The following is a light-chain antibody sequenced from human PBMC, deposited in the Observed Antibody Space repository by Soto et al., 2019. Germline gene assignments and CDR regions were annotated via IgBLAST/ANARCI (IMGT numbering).Light chain of an antibody. Sequence: IQLTQSPSPLSASVGDRVTISCRASQGIANFLAWYQQKPWKAPKLLIYGASNLHSVVPSRFSGSGSGTGFTLTISSLQPEDVATYYCQQLNSFPIPFGPGTKVDIK. CDR1: QGIANF. V-gene: IGKV1-9*01. CDR3: QQLNSFPIP. CDR2: GAS. J-gene: IGKJ3*01.